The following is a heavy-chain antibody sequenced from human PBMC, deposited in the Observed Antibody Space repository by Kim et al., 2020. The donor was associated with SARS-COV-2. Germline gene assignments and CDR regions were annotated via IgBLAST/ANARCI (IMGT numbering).Heavy chain of an antibody. Sequence: GGSLRLSCAASGFTFDDYAMHWVRQAPGKGLEWVSGISWNSGSIGYADSVKGRFTISRDNAKNSLYLQMNSLRAEDTALYYCAKDIQAYYYYGMDVWGQGTTVTVSS. V-gene: IGHV3-9*01. CDR2: ISWNSGSI. CDR3: AKDIQAYYYYGMDV. J-gene: IGHJ6*02. CDR1: GFTFDDYA.